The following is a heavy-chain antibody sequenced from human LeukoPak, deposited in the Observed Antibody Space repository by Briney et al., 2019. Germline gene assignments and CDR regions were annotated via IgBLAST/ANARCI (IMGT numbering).Heavy chain of an antibody. CDR1: GGSISSGGYY. CDR3: ARGVLHWFDP. J-gene: IGHJ5*02. Sequence: SETLTLTCTVSGGSISSGGYYWSWIRQHPGKGLEWIGYIYYSGSTYYNPSLKSRVTISVDTSKNQFSLKLSSVTAADTAVYYCARGVLHWFDPWGQGTLVTVSS. CDR2: IYYSGST. V-gene: IGHV4-31*03.